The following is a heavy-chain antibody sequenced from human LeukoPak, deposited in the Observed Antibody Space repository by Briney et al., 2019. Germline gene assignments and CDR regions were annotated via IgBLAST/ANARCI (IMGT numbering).Heavy chain of an antibody. CDR3: ARRPRVDIVVVPAAKPFDI. D-gene: IGHD2-2*03. V-gene: IGHV4-39*07. Sequence: SETLSLTCTVSGGSISSSSYYWGWIRQPPGKGLEWIGSIYYSGSTYYNPSLKSRVTISVDTSKNQFSLKLSSVTAADTAVYYCARRPRVDIVVVPAAKPFDIWGQGTMVTVSS. CDR1: GGSISSSSYY. J-gene: IGHJ3*02. CDR2: IYYSGST.